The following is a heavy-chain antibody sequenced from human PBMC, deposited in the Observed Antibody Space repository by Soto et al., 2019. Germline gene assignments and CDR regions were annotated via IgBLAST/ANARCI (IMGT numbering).Heavy chain of an antibody. Sequence: ASVKVSCKASGGTFSSYAISWVRQAPGQGLEWMGGIIPIFGTANYAQKFQGRVTITADESTSTAYMELSSLRSEDTAVYYCARDIRYCSSTSCYPFYYYGMDVWGQGTTVPVSS. V-gene: IGHV1-69*13. J-gene: IGHJ6*02. CDR1: GGTFSSYA. CDR3: ARDIRYCSSTSCYPFYYYGMDV. CDR2: IIPIFGTA. D-gene: IGHD2-2*01.